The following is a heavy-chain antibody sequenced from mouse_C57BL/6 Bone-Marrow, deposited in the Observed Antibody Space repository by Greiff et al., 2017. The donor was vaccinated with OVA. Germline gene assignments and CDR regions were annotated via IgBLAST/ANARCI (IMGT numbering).Heavy chain of an antibody. V-gene: IGHV5-9*01. CDR3: GRHRYFDV. CDR2: ISGGGGNT. CDR1: GFTFSSYT. Sequence: DVQLVESGGGLVKPGGSLKLSCAASGFTFSSYTMSWVRQTPEKRLEWVATISGGGGNTYSPDSVKGRFTISRDTATNTLYLQMSSLRSEDTSLYYSGRHRYFDVWGTGTTVTVSS. J-gene: IGHJ1*03.